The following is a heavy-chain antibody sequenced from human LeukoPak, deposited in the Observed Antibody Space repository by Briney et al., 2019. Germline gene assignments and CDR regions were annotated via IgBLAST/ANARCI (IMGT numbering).Heavy chain of an antibody. CDR3: ARLHSAVYYGDAFDI. V-gene: IGHV3-7*03. J-gene: IGHJ3*02. CDR2: IKEDGSEK. D-gene: IGHD3-10*01. Sequence: GGSLRLSCAVSGFSFSSYWMTWVRQAPGEGLEWVAKIKEDGSEKYYVDSVKGRFTVSRDNVKNSLFLQMNSLRAEDTAAYYCARLHSAVYYGDAFDIWGQGTMVTVSS. CDR1: GFSFSSYW.